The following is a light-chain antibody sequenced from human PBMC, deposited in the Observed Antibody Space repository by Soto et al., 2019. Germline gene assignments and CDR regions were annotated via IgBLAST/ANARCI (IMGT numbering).Light chain of an antibody. CDR1: QSVSSSY. CDR2: GAS. CDR3: QQYGSSPPIT. J-gene: IGKJ5*01. Sequence: EIVLTQSPGTLSLSPGERATLSCRASQSVSSSYLSWYQQKPGQAPRLLIYGASSRATGIPDRFSGSGYETDLTLTISRLEPEDLAVYYCQQYGSSPPITFGQGKRLEIK. V-gene: IGKV3-20*01.